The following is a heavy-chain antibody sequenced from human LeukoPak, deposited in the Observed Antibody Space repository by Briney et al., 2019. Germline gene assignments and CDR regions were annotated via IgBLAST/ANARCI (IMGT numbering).Heavy chain of an antibody. CDR3: ANSYSSSPTFDY. CDR2: INSDGSST. Sequence: GGSLRLSCAASGFTFSSYWMHWVRQAPGKGLVWVSRINSDGSSTSYADSVKGRFTISRDNAKNTLYLQMNSPRAEDTAVYYCANSYSSSPTFDYWGQGTLVTVSS. J-gene: IGHJ4*02. D-gene: IGHD6-6*01. CDR1: GFTFSSYW. V-gene: IGHV3-74*01.